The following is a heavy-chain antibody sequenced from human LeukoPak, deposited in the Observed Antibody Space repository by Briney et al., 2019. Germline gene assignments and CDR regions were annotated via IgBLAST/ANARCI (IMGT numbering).Heavy chain of an antibody. CDR2: IDWDDDK. D-gene: IGHD3/OR15-3a*01. J-gene: IGHJ4*02. CDR1: GFSLSTSGMR. Sequence: SGPALVKPTQTLTLTCTFSGFSLSTSGMRVSWIRQPPGKAMEWPARIDWDDDKFYSTSLKTRLTISKDTSKNQVVLTLTNMDPVDTATYYCARIHGLAGYFDYWGQGTLVTVSS. V-gene: IGHV2-70*04. CDR3: ARIHGLAGYFDY.